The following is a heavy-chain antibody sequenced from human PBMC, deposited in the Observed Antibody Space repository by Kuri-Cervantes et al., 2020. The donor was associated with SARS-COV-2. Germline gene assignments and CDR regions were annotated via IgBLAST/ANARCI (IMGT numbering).Heavy chain of an antibody. D-gene: IGHD2-8*01. CDR1: GGSFSNYV. CDR3: ARLRSLGYCTSGVCSPNFFEI. J-gene: IGHJ3*02. CDR2: IIPIFGTT. Sequence: SVKVSCKASGGSFSNYVISWVRQAPGRGLEWMGRIIPIFGTTNFAQRFQGRVTITADESTSTAYMELSSLRFEDTAVYYCARLRSLGYCTSGVCSPNFFEIWGQGTMVTVSS. V-gene: IGHV1-69*13.